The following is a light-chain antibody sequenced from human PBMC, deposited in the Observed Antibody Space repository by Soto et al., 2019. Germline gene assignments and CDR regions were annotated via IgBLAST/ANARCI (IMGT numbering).Light chain of an antibody. Sequence: QSVLTQPPSASGSPGQSVTISCTGTSSDVGGYNYVSWYQQHPGKAPKLMIYEVSKRPSGVPDRFSGSKSGNTASLTVSGLQAEDEADYYCRSYAASNKVFGSGTKVTVL. V-gene: IGLV2-8*01. CDR2: EVS. CDR1: SSDVGGYNY. CDR3: RSYAASNKV. J-gene: IGLJ1*01.